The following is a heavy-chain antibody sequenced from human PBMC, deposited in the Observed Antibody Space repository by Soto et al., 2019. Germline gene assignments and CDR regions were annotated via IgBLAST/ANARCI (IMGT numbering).Heavy chain of an antibody. CDR2: ISGSGGST. CDR3: EKSPDDGDYFDY. V-gene: IGHV3-23*01. Sequence: PGGSLRLSCAASGFTFSSYAMSWVRQAPGKGLEWVSAISGSGGSTYYADSVTGRFTISRDNSKNTLYLQMNSLRAEETAVYYCEKSPDDGDYFDYWGQGTLVTVSS. D-gene: IGHD3-10*01. CDR1: GFTFSSYA. J-gene: IGHJ4*02.